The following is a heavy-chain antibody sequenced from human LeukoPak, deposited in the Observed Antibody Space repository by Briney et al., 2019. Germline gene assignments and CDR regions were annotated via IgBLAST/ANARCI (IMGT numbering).Heavy chain of an antibody. CDR1: GFTFSVSW. CDR3: ARERWLGSSRAFDI. J-gene: IGHJ3*02. CDR2: IKYDGSEK. Sequence: PGGSLRLSCAASGFTFSVSWMSWVRQAPGKGLEWVANIKYDGSEKYYVDSVKGRFTISRDNAKNSLYLQMNSLRAEDTAVYYCARERWLGSSRAFDIWGQGTMVTVSS. D-gene: IGHD4-23*01. V-gene: IGHV3-7*01.